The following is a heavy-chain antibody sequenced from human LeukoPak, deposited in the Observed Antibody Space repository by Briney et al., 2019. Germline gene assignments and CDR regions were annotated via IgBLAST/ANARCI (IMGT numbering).Heavy chain of an antibody. D-gene: IGHD3-10*01. CDR3: ARAGFGELSLDY. CDR1: GGSISSYY. Sequence: SETLSLTCTVSGGSISSYYWSWIRQPPGKGLESIGYIYYSGSTNYNPSLKSRVTISVDTSKNQFSLKLSSVTAADTAVYYCARAGFGELSLDYWGQGTLVTVSS. V-gene: IGHV4-59*08. CDR2: IYYSGST. J-gene: IGHJ4*02.